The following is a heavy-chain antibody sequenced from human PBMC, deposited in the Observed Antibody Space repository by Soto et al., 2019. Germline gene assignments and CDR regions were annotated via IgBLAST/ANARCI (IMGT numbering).Heavy chain of an antibody. V-gene: IGHV4-31*03. D-gene: IGHD1-1*01. CDR3: ARGGGSTTVDY. Sequence: QVQLQESGPGLVKPSQTLSLTCTVSGGSITSSGYYWSWIRQHPGEGLEWIGFTSNSGSTSYNPSLKSRVTISVDTSSNQFSVNLKSVTAADTAVYYCARGGGSTTVDYWGQGTLVTVSP. CDR2: TSNSGST. CDR1: GGSITSSGYY. J-gene: IGHJ4*02.